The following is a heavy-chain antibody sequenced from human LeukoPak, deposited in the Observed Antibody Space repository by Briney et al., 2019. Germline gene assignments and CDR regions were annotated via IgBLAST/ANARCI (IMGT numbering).Heavy chain of an antibody. V-gene: IGHV4-59*01. CDR3: AMYSSGWGKFDY. CDR1: GGSISSYY. J-gene: IGHJ4*02. D-gene: IGHD6-19*01. CDR2: IYYSGST. Sequence: SETLSLTCTVSGGSISSYYWSWIRQPPGKGLEWIGYIYYSGSTNYNPSLKSRVTISVDTSKNQFSLKLSSVTAADTAVYYCAMYSSGWGKFDYWGQGTLVTVSS.